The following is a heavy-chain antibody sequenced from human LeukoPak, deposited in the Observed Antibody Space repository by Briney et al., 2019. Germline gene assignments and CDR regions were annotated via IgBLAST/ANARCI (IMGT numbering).Heavy chain of an antibody. CDR1: GVSISRSSYY. D-gene: IGHD1-26*01. Sequence: PSEPLSLTRTVSGVSISRSSYYWGWIRQPPGKGLEWIGTIYYSGSTYYNPSLKSRVTISVDTSKNHFSLKLSSVTAADTALYYCARDSGTYYSNAFDIWGQGTMVTVSS. J-gene: IGHJ3*02. V-gene: IGHV4-39*07. CDR2: IYYSGST. CDR3: ARDSGTYYSNAFDI.